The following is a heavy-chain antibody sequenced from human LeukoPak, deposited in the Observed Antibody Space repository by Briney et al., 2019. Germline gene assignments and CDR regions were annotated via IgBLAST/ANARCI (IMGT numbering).Heavy chain of an antibody. CDR1: GGSISSYH. CDR2: IYYSGTT. J-gene: IGHJ6*02. D-gene: IGHD3-9*01. CDR3: ARKRRDYDILTGYYYYYGMDV. V-gene: IGHV4-59*01. Sequence: SETLSLTCTVSGGSISSYHWSWIRQPPGKGLEWIGHIYYSGTTNYNPSLKSRVTISVDTSKNQFSLKMSSVTAADTAVYYCARKRRDYDILTGYYYYYGMDVWGQGTTVTVSS.